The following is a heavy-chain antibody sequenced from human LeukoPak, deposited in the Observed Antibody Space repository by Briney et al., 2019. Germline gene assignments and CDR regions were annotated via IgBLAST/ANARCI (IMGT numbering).Heavy chain of an antibody. D-gene: IGHD3-22*01. CDR1: GFSFSGHW. Sequence: PGGSLRLSCTASGFSFSGHWMHWARQLPGKGLEWVSVIYSGGSTYYADSVKGRFTIPRDNSKNTLYLQMNSLRAEDTAVYYCAKDLTPGNCYDSSGYCEYWGQGTLVTVSS. V-gene: IGHV3-53*01. CDR2: IYSGGST. J-gene: IGHJ4*02. CDR3: AKDLTPGNCYDSSGYCEY.